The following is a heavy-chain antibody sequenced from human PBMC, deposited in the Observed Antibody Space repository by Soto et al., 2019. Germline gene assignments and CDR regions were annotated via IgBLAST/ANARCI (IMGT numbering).Heavy chain of an antibody. CDR3: ARSAGRTLDSSGGLYY. D-gene: IGHD6-19*01. V-gene: IGHV4-30-2*01. CDR1: GGSISSGGYS. J-gene: IGHJ4*02. CDR2: IYHSGST. Sequence: SETLSLTCAVSGGSISSGGYSWSWIRQPPGKGLEWIGEIYHSGSTNYNPSPKSRVTISVDKSKNQFSLKLSSVTAADTAVYYCARSAGRTLDSSGGLYYWGQGTLVTVSS.